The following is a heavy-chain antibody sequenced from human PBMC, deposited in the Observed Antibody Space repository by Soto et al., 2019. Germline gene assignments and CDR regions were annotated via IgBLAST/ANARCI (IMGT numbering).Heavy chain of an antibody. CDR2: VNSAASST. V-gene: IGHV3-74*01. CDR3: AMGREFSYGYFAH. CDR1: GFTFIEYW. Sequence: EVQLVESGGGLAQPGGSLRLSRVASGFTFIEYWMHWVRQAPGKGLEWVSRVNSAASSTSYADSVKGRFTISRDNAKNTLYLQMNSLRAEDTAVYYCAMGREFSYGYFAHWGQGALVTVSS. J-gene: IGHJ4*02. D-gene: IGHD5-18*01.